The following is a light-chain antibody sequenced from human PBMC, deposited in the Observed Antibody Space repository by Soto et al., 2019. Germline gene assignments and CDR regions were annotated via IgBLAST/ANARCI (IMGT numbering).Light chain of an antibody. CDR1: SSDIGGYNY. CDR2: EVT. V-gene: IGLV2-14*01. J-gene: IGLJ2*01. CDR3: SSYTSTNTLI. Sequence: QSALTQPASVSGSPGQSITISCTGTSSDIGGYNYVSWFQQYPGKAPKVMIYEVTNRPSGVSNRFSGSKSGNTASLTISGLQAEDEANYYCSSYTSTNTLIFGGGTKLTVL.